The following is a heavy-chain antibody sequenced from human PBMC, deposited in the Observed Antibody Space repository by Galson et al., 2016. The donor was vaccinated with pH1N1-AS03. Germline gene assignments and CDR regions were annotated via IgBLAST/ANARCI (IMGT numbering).Heavy chain of an antibody. D-gene: IGHD3-9*01. CDR3: ARAPTKYYEILTGYYHVWFDP. V-gene: IGHV1-8*01. CDR2: MNPDTGNA. CDR1: GYTFTNYD. J-gene: IGHJ5*02. Sequence: SVKVSCKASGYTFTNYDINWVRQAPGQGLEWMGWMNPDTGNAGYAEKFQGRVTMTRNTSISTAYMELSSLRSEDTAVYYCARAPTKYYEILTGYYHVWFDPWGQGTLVAVSS.